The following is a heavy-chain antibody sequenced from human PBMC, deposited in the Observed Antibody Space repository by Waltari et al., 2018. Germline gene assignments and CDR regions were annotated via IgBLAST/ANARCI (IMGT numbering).Heavy chain of an antibody. CDR1: GYSLSSGSS. CDR2: IYHSGNT. Sequence: QVQLQESGPGLVKSSETLSLTCAVSGYSLSSGSSWGWIRTPPGRGLEWIATIYHSGNTYYNPSLKSRVTISVDTSKNQFSLKLSSVTAADTALYYCARMNYYDSSGYPTYWGQGTLVTVSS. CDR3: ARMNYYDSSGYPTY. V-gene: IGHV4-38-2*01. J-gene: IGHJ4*02. D-gene: IGHD3-22*01.